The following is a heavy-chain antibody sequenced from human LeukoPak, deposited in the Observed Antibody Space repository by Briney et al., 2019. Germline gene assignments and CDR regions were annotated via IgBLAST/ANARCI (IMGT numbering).Heavy chain of an antibody. V-gene: IGHV3-23*01. CDR1: GFTFSSYA. D-gene: IGHD4-23*01. CDR2: ISGSGGST. Sequence: GGSLRLSCAASGFTFSSYAMIWVRQAPGKGLEWVSGISGSGGSTFYADSVKGRFTISRDNSKNTLYLLINSLRAEDTAVYYCAKDGTTVVRGLFDKWGPGTMVTVSS. CDR3: AKDGTTVVRGLFDK. J-gene: IGHJ3*02.